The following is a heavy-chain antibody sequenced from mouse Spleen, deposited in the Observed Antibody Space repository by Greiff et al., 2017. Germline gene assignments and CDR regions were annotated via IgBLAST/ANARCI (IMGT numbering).Heavy chain of an antibody. CDR2: INPSNGGT. CDR3: TRFFSYAMDY. Sequence: VQLQESGAELVKPGASVKLSCKASGYTFTSYYMYWVKQRPGQGLEWIGEINPSNGGTNFNEKFKSKATLTVDKSSSTAYMQLSSLTSEDSAVYYCTRFFSYAMDYWGQGTSVTVSS. V-gene: IGHV1S81*02. CDR1: GYTFTSYY. J-gene: IGHJ4*01.